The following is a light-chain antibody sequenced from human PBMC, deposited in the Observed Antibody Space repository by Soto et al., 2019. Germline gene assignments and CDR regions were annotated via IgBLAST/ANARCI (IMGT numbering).Light chain of an antibody. V-gene: IGLV2-11*01. Sequence: QSVLTQPRSVSGSPGQSVTISCTGTSSDVGGYNYVSWYQQHPGKAPKVMIYYVSKRPSGVPDRFSGSKSGNTASLTISGLQAEDEADYYCCSYAGSVVFGGGTKVTVL. J-gene: IGLJ2*01. CDR1: SSDVGGYNY. CDR3: CSYAGSVV. CDR2: YVS.